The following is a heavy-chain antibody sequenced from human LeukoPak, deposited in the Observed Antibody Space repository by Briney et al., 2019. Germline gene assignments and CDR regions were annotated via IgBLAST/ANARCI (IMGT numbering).Heavy chain of an antibody. V-gene: IGHV1-69*13. Sequence: SVKVSCKASGGAFSSYAISWVRQAPGQGLEWMGGIIPIFGTANYAQKFQGRVTITADESTSTAYMELSSLRSEDTAVYYCASPGIAVAGPFDYWGQGTLVTVSS. D-gene: IGHD6-19*01. CDR2: IIPIFGTA. J-gene: IGHJ4*02. CDR1: GGAFSSYA. CDR3: ASPGIAVAGPFDY.